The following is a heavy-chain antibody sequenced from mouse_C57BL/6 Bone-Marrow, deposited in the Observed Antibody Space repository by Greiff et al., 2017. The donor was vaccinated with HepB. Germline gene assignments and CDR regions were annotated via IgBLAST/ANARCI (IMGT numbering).Heavy chain of an antibody. V-gene: IGHV5-4*03. CDR3: ARVVGRERSYFDY. CDR2: ISDGGSYT. J-gene: IGHJ2*01. CDR1: GFTFSSYA. Sequence: EVKLMESGGGLVKPGGSLKLSCAASGFTFSSYAMSWVRPTPEKRLEWVATISDGGSYTYYPDNVKGRFTISRDNAKNNLYLQMSHLKSEDTAMYYCARVVGRERSYFDYWGQGTTLTVSS. D-gene: IGHD4-1*01.